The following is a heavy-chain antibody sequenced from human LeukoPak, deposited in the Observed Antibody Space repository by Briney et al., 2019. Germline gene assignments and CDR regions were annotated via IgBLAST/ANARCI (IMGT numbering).Heavy chain of an antibody. Sequence: GAPVKVSCKASGYTFTSYGISWVRQAPGQGLEWMGWISAYNGNTNYAHKLQGRVTMTTDTSTSTAYMELRSLRSDDTAVYYCARDQLWSGLPFYYFDYWGQGTLVTVSS. CDR2: ISAYNGNT. CDR3: ARDQLWSGLPFYYFDY. J-gene: IGHJ4*02. V-gene: IGHV1-18*01. CDR1: GYTFTSYG. D-gene: IGHD3-3*01.